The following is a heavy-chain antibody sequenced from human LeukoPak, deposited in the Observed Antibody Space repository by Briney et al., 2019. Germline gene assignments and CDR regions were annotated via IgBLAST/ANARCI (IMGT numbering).Heavy chain of an antibody. CDR3: ARDGSHSSSWYSYYYYGMDV. V-gene: IGHV3-66*01. CDR1: GFTVSSNY. J-gene: IGHJ6*02. Sequence: PGGSLRLSCAASGFTVSSNYMSWVRQAPGKGLEWVSVIYSGGSTYYADSVKGRFTISRDNSKNTLYLQMNSLRAEDTAVYYRARDGSHSSSWYSYYYYGMDVWGQGTTVTVSS. D-gene: IGHD6-13*01. CDR2: IYSGGST.